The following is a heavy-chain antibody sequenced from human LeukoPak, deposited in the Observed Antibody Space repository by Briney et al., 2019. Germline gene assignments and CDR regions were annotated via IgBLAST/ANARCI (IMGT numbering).Heavy chain of an antibody. Sequence: SETLSLTCAVSGGSISSYYWTWIRQPPGKGLEWIGYISYSGSTTYNPSLNSRVTISVDTSKNQLSLRRSSVTAAYTAVYYCARTSRHYYGSGSNLTPWPAEMDVWVQGTTVTVSS. CDR2: ISYSGST. CDR1: GGSISSYY. CDR3: ARTSRHYYGSGSNLTPWPAEMDV. D-gene: IGHD3-10*01. J-gene: IGHJ6*02. V-gene: IGHV4-59*01.